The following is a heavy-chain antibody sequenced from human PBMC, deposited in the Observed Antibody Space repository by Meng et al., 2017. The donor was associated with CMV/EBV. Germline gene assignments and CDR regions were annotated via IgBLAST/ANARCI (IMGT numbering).Heavy chain of an antibody. CDR3: AKDLYYSFDY. D-gene: IGHD2-8*01. CDR1: GFTFSSSA. J-gene: IGHJ4*02. Sequence: VESGGCVRQPGGSLSLSCAASGFTFSSSAMHWDRQPPGKGLEWVSFIADDGSAKTYTDYVKGRFTISRDDSENTVYLEMNSLRVEDTAVYYCAKDLYYSFDYWGQGTLVTVSS. V-gene: IGHV3-30*02. CDR2: IADDGSAK.